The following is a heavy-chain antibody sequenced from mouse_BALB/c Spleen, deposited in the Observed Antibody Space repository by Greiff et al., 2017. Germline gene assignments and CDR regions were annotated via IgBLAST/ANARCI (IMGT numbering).Heavy chain of an antibody. CDR3: ARRYQGAMDY. Sequence: EVMLVESGGGLVQPRGSLKLSCAASGFTFSSYTMSWVRQTPEKRLEWVAYISNGGGSTYYPDTVKGRFTISRDNAKNTLYLQMSSLKSEDTAMYYCARRYQGAMDYWGQGTSVTVSS. D-gene: IGHD2-12*01. CDR2: ISNGGGST. CDR1: GFTFSSYT. V-gene: IGHV5-12-2*01. J-gene: IGHJ4*01.